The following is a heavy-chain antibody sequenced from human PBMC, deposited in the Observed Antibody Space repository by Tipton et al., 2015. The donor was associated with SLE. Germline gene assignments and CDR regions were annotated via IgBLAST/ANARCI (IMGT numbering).Heavy chain of an antibody. CDR1: GGSIISHY. V-gene: IGHV4-59*11. J-gene: IGHJ4*02. Sequence: TLSLTCSVSGGSIISHYWTWIRQPPGKGLEWIGYIYFTGTTNYNPSLKSRVTISVDTSKNQFSLKLKSVTAADSAVYYCARERYCSGASCYAPDYWGQGTLVTVSS. CDR2: IYFTGTT. D-gene: IGHD2-2*01. CDR3: ARERYCSGASCYAPDY.